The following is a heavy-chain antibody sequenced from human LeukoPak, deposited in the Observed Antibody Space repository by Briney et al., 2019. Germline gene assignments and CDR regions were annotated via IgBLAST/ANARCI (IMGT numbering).Heavy chain of an antibody. CDR3: AREGRVPDSSSWYKPMYYYYGMDV. CDR2: IWYDGSNK. CDR1: GFTFSNYG. J-gene: IGHJ6*02. Sequence: GGSLRLSCAASGFTFSNYGMHWVRQAPGKGLEWVAVIWYDGSNKYYADSVKGRFTISRDNSKNTLYLQMNSLRAEDTAVYCCAREGRVPDSSSWYKPMYYYYGMDVWGQGTTVTVSS. D-gene: IGHD6-13*01. V-gene: IGHV3-33*01.